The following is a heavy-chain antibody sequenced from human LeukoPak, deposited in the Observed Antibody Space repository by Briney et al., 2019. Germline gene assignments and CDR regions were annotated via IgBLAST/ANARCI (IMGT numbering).Heavy chain of an antibody. J-gene: IGHJ6*02. Sequence: GASVKVSCKTSGYTFISYGFTWVRQAPGQGLEWMGWISAYNGNTKYAQKFQGRVTMTTDTSTSTAYMELRSLKSDDTAVYYCARDSLTAVDLSSHGMDVWGQGTTVTVSS. CDR2: ISAYNGNT. V-gene: IGHV1-18*01. CDR3: ARDSLTAVDLSSHGMDV. CDR1: GYTFISYG. D-gene: IGHD2-2*01.